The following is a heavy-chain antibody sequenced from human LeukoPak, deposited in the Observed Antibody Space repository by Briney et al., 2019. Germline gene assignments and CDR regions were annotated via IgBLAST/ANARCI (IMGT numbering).Heavy chain of an antibody. CDR3: ARAGYSYGTDY. Sequence: SETLSLTCTVSGGSVSSGSYYWSWIRQPPGKGLEWIGYIYCSGSTNYNPSLKSRVTISVDTSKNQFSLKLSSVTAADTAVYYCARAGYSYGTDYWGQGTLVTVSS. CDR1: GGSVSSGSYY. CDR2: IYCSGST. V-gene: IGHV4-61*01. J-gene: IGHJ4*02. D-gene: IGHD5-18*01.